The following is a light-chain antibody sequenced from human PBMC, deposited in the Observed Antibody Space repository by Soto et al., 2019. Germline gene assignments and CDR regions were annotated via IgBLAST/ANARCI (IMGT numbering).Light chain of an antibody. J-gene: IGKJ1*01. CDR3: QQYNSYSWT. CDR2: DAS. CDR1: QSISSW. Sequence: DIQTTQSPSTLSASVGDRVTITCRASQSISSWVAWYQQKPGTAPKLLIYDASSLESGVPSRGSGRGSGTEFTRTSSSLQPDDFATYYCQQYNSYSWTFGQGTKVDIK. V-gene: IGKV1-5*01.